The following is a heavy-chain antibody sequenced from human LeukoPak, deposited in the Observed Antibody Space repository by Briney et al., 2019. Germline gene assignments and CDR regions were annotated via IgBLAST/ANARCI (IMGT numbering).Heavy chain of an antibody. J-gene: IGHJ4*02. D-gene: IGHD1-26*01. CDR3: ARDSSGSYYFDY. CDR2: IIPIFGTA. Sequence: ASMKVSCKASGGTFSSYAISWVRQAPGQGLEWMGGIIPIFGTANYAQKFQGRVTITADESTSTAYMELSSLRAEDTAVYYCARDSSGSYYFDYWGQGTLVTVSS. CDR1: GGTFSSYA. V-gene: IGHV1-69*13.